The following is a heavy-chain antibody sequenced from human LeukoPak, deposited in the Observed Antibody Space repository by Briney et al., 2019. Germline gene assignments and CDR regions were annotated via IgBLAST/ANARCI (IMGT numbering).Heavy chain of an antibody. CDR2: IKQDGSEK. CDR3: ARDSAYYSTSSFVDY. V-gene: IGHV3-7*01. CDR1: GFTFSSYW. D-gene: IGHD6-6*01. J-gene: IGHJ4*02. Sequence: GGSLRLSCAASGFTFSSYWMTWVRQAPGKGVEWVANIKQDGSEKYYVDSVKGRFTISRDNAKNSLYLQMNSLRAEDTAVYYCARDSAYYSTSSFVDYWGQGTLVTVSS.